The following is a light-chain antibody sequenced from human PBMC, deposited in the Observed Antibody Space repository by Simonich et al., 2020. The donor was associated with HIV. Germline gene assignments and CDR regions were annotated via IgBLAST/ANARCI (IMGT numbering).Light chain of an antibody. J-gene: IGKJ1*01. V-gene: IGKV1-5*03. CDR3: QKYNDWPWT. CDR1: QSINRY. Sequence: DIQMTQSPSTLSASVGDRVTITCRASQSINRYFAWYQQKPGKAPKLMIYKASSLQSEVPSRFSGNGSGTEFTLTISTMQSEDFAVYYCQKYNDWPWTFGQGTKVEIK. CDR2: KAS.